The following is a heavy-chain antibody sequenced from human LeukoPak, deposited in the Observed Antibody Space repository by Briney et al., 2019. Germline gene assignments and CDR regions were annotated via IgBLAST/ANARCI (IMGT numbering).Heavy chain of an antibody. V-gene: IGHV3-23*01. J-gene: IGHJ4*02. CDR2: ISGSGGST. D-gene: IGHD4-23*01. CDR1: GFTFSSYA. Sequence: GGSLRLSCAASGFTFSSYAMSWVRQAPGKGLEWVSAISGSGGSTYYADSVKGRFTISRDNAKNSLYLQMNSLRAEDTAVYYCARDVAVVTPYYFDYWGQGTLVTVSS. CDR3: ARDVAVVTPYYFDY.